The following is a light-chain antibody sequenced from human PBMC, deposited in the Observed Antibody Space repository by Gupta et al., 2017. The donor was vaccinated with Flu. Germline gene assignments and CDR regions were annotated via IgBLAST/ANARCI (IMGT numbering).Light chain of an antibody. CDR3: QQRSNWPPTG. V-gene: IGKV3-11*01. CDR2: DAS. J-gene: IGKJ2*03. Sequence: EIVLTQSPATLSLSPGERATLSCRASQSVSSYLAWYQQKPGQAPRLLIYDASNRATGIPARFSGSGSGTDFTLTISSREPEDFAVYYCQQRSNWPPTGFGQGTKLEIK. CDR1: QSVSSY.